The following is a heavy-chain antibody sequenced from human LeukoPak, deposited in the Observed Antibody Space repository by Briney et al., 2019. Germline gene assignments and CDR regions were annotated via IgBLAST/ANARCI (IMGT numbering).Heavy chain of an antibody. CDR2: ISWNSGSI. V-gene: IGHV3-9*01. CDR1: GFTFDDYA. Sequence: GRSLRLSCVASGFTFDDYAMHWVRQGPGKGLGWVSGISWNSGSIGYADSVKGRFTISRDNAKNSLYLQMNSLRAEDTALYYCAEDMRIAAAGTDFDYWGQGTLVTVSS. J-gene: IGHJ4*02. D-gene: IGHD6-13*01. CDR3: AEDMRIAAAGTDFDY.